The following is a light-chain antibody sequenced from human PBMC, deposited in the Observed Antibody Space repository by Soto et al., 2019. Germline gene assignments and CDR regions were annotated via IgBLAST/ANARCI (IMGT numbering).Light chain of an antibody. CDR2: AAY. J-gene: IGKJ4*01. CDR3: LQSYRTPLT. CDR1: QSISTY. Sequence: DIQMTQSPASVSKSXGDTVTITXXASQSISTYLTWYQQKPGKAPKLLIYAAYTLQSGVPSRFSGSGSGTDFTLTISSLQPEDFAAYYCLQSYRTPLTFGGGTKVDIK. V-gene: IGKV1-39*01.